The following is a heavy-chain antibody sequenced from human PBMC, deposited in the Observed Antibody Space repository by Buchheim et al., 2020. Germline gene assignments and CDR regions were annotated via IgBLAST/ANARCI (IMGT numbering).Heavy chain of an antibody. J-gene: IGHJ4*02. CDR3: ARRVFYYYDSSGHENYYFDY. V-gene: IGHV4-30-4*01. D-gene: IGHD3-22*01. CDR1: GGSISSGDYY. CDR2: IYYSGST. Sequence: QVQLQESGPGLVKPSQTLSLTCTVSGGSISSGDYYWRWIRQPPGKGLEWIGYIYYSGSTYYNPSLKSRVTISVDTSKNQFSLKLSSVTAADTAVYYCARRVFYYYDSSGHENYYFDYWGQGTL.